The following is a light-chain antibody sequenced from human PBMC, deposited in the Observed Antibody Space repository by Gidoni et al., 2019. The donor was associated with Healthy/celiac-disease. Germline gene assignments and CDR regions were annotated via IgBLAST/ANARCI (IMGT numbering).Light chain of an antibody. CDR2: WAS. J-gene: IGKJ1*01. V-gene: IGKV4-1*01. CDR1: QSVLYSSNNKNY. CDR3: QQYYSTTSWX. Sequence: DIVMTQSPDSLAVSLGERATINCKSSQSVLYSSNNKNYLAWYQQKPGQPPKLLIYWASTRESGVPDRFSGSGSGTDFTLTISSLQAEDVAVYYCQQYYSTTSWXXXQGTKVEIK.